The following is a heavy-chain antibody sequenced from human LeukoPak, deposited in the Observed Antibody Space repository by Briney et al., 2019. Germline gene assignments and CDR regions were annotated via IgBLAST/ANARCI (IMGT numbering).Heavy chain of an antibody. CDR1: GYTFTGYY. CDR3: AREPRRSEPTRLPSYYFDY. J-gene: IGHJ4*02. Sequence: ASVKVSCKASGYTFTGYYMHWVRQAPGQGLEWMGWINPNSGGTNYAQKFQGRFTMTRDTSISTAYMELSRLRSDDTAVYYCAREPRRSEPTRLPSYYFDYWGQGTLVTVSS. D-gene: IGHD6-25*01. V-gene: IGHV1-2*02. CDR2: INPNSGGT.